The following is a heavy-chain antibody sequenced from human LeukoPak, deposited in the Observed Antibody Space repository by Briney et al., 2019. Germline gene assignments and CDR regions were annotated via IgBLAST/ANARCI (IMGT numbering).Heavy chain of an antibody. V-gene: IGHV1-2*02. CDR3: ARAKAATYSSGWSLDY. Sequence: ASVKVSCKASGGTFSSYAISWVRQAPGQGLEWMGWINPNSDGTNYAQKFQGRVTMTRDTSITTAYMDLSSLRSDDTAVYYCARAKAATYSSGWSLDYWGQGTLVTVSS. D-gene: IGHD6-19*01. CDR2: INPNSDGT. J-gene: IGHJ4*02. CDR1: GGTFSSYA.